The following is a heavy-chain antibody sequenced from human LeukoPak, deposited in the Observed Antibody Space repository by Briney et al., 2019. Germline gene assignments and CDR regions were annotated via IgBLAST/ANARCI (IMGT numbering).Heavy chain of an antibody. D-gene: IGHD6-19*01. CDR3: ARPTGGAVAGSFAAENAFDI. Sequence: ASVKVSCKASGYSFTNYAMNWVRQAPGQGLEWMGWINTDTGNPTYAQGFTGRFVFSLDTSVSTAYLQISSLKAEDTAVYYCARPTGGAVAGSFAAENAFDIWGQGTMVTVSS. V-gene: IGHV7-4-1*02. CDR1: GYSFTNYA. J-gene: IGHJ3*02. CDR2: INTDTGNP.